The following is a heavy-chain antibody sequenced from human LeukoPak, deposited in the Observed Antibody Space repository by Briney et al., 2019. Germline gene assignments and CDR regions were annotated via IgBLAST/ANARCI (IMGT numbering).Heavy chain of an antibody. CDR3: ARAVRGDGDYERQTAADLDT. V-gene: IGHV3-33*01. D-gene: IGHD4-17*01. J-gene: IGHJ3*02. Sequence: GGSLRLSCAASGFTLSRYGMHWVRQAPGKGLEWVAVIWNDGRNKYYADSVKGRFTISRDNSKNTVYLQMNSLRGEDTAVYYCARAVRGDGDYERQTAADLDTWGQGTMVTVFS. CDR1: GFTLSRYG. CDR2: IWNDGRNK.